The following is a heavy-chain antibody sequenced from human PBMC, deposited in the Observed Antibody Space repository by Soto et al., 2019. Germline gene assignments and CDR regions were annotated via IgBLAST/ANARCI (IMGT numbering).Heavy chain of an antibody. CDR1: GFTFSSYA. CDR3: AKDHRPPYYYDSSGCIDY. J-gene: IGHJ4*02. V-gene: IGHV3-23*01. D-gene: IGHD3-22*01. CDR2: IRGSGGST. Sequence: GGSLRLSCAASGFTFSSYAMSWVRQAPGKGLEWVSAIRGSGGSTYYADSVKGRFTISRDNSKNTLYLQMNSLRAEDTAVYYCAKDHRPPYYYDSSGCIDYWGQGTLVTVSS.